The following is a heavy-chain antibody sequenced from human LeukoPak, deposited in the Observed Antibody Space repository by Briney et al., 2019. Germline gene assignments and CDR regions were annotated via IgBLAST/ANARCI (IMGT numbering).Heavy chain of an antibody. Sequence: ASVKVSCKASGGTFSSYAISWVRQAPGQGLEWMGRIIPILGIANYAQKFQGRVTITADKSTSTAYMELSSLRSEDTAVYYCARERNYGSGSYDYWGQGTLVTVSS. CDR1: GGTFSSYA. CDR3: ARERNYGSGSYDY. CDR2: IIPILGIA. D-gene: IGHD3-10*01. J-gene: IGHJ4*02. V-gene: IGHV1-69*04.